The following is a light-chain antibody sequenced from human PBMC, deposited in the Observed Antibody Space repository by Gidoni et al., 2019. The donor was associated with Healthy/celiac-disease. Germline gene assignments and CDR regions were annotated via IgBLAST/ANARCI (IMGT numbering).Light chain of an antibody. V-gene: IGKV3-20*01. CDR2: GAS. CDR3: QQYGSSPNT. CDR1: QSVSSSD. Sequence: DIVLTQSPGTLSLSPGERATLSCRASQSVSSSDLAWYQQKPGPAPRRLIYGASSRATCIPDRFSGSGSGTDFTLTISRLEPEEFAVYYCQQYGSSPNTFXGXTKVEIK. J-gene: IGKJ4*01.